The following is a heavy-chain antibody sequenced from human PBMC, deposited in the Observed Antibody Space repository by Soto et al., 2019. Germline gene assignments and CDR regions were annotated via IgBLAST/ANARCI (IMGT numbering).Heavy chain of an antibody. CDR1: GYTFTDYS. J-gene: IGHJ4*02. D-gene: IGHD2-2*02. Sequence: QVQLVQSGAEVKKPGASVKVSCKTSGYTFTDYSMNWVRQAPGQRLEWMGWINTHNDHTQYLPRFDNRVTMTTDPSTSTAYMELKGLRSDDSAVYYCARTDTWAYWGQGTLVTVSS. CDR2: INTHNDHT. V-gene: IGHV1-18*04. CDR3: ARTDTWAY.